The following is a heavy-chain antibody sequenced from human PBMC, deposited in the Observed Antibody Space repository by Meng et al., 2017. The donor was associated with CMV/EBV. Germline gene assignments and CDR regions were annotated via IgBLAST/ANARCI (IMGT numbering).Heavy chain of an antibody. J-gene: IGHJ5*02. Sequence: SETLSLTCTVSGGSISSGDYYWSWIRQPPGKGLEWIGYIYYSGSTYYNPSLKSRVTISVDTSKNQFSLKLSSVTAADTAVYYCARVMGGRDIVVVPAATEESWFDPWGQGTLVTVSS. CDR3: ARVMGGRDIVVVPAATEESWFDP. V-gene: IGHV4-30-4*02. CDR1: GGSISSGDYY. D-gene: IGHD2-2*01. CDR2: IYYSGST.